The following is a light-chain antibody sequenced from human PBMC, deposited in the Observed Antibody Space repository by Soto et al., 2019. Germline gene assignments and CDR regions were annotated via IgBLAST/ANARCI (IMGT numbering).Light chain of an antibody. CDR1: QSISSY. CDR3: QQSYSTLPYT. Sequence: DIQMTQSPSSLSASVGDRVTITCRASQSISSYLNWYQQKPGKAPNLLIYAASSLQSGVPSRFSGSGSGTDLTLTISSLQPEDFATYYCQQSYSTLPYTFGQGTKLEIK. V-gene: IGKV1-39*01. CDR2: AAS. J-gene: IGKJ2*01.